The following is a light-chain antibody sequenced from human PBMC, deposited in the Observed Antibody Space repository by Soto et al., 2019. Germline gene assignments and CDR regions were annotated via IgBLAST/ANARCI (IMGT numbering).Light chain of an antibody. J-gene: IGLJ1*01. V-gene: IGLV1-40*01. CDR1: SSTIGAGKD. Sequence: QLVLTQPPSVSGAPGQRVTISCTGSSSTIGAGKDVHWYQQLPGTAPRLLIYDDNTRPSGVPDRFSGSKSGTSASLAITGLQTEDEADYYCQSYDRGLSGPYVFGTGTKLTVL. CDR3: QSYDRGLSGPYV. CDR2: DDN.